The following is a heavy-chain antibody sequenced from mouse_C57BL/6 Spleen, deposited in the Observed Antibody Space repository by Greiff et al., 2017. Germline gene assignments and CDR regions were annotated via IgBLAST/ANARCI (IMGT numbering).Heavy chain of an antibody. CDR2: IYPGDGDT. D-gene: IGHD4-1*01. Sequence: VQLQQSGPELVKPGASVKISCKASGYAFSSSWMNWVKQRPGKGLEWIGRIYPGDGDTNYNGKFKGKATLTAYKSSSTAYMQLSSLTSEDSAVYFCARQKLGFDYWGQGTTLTVSS. CDR3: ARQKLGFDY. CDR1: GYAFSSSW. V-gene: IGHV1-82*01. J-gene: IGHJ2*01.